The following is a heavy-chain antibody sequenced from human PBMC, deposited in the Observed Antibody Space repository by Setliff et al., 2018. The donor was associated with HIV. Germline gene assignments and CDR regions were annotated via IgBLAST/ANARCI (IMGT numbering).Heavy chain of an antibody. Sequence: PSETLSLTCTVSGGSISSDDYYWNWIRQPPGKGLEWIGYITYSGSAYYNPSLKSRVTISIDTSNNQISLRLSSVTAADTAMYYCARQTGDFDSYYSLDVWGQGTTVTVSS. V-gene: IGHV4-30-4*08. J-gene: IGHJ6*02. CDR2: ITYSGSA. CDR1: GGSISSDDYY. CDR3: ARQTGDFDSYYSLDV. D-gene: IGHD7-27*01.